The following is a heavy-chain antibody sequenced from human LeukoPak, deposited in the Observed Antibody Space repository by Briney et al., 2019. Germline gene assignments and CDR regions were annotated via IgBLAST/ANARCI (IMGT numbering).Heavy chain of an antibody. CDR2: INNDGSST. J-gene: IGHJ4*02. V-gene: IGHV3-74*01. D-gene: IGHD4-23*01. Sequence: GGSLRVSCAASGFTFNSFWMHWVRQAPGKGLAWVSHINNDGSSTSYADSVKGRFTISRDNAKNTLYLQMNSLRAEDTAVYYCARGPNSQDYWGQGTLVTVSS. CDR1: GFTFNSFW. CDR3: ARGPNSQDY.